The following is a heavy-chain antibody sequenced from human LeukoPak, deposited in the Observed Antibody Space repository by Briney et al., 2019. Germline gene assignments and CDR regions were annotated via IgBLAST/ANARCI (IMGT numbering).Heavy chain of an antibody. V-gene: IGHV2-5*02. CDR1: EFVLHTSGVC. Sequence: ESGLTVAKHTQTHTLTCSFSEFVLHTSGVCLGWIRQTPGKAREWNKNNYCDGDVRYRQSLKSSLTTSKGTSKNQVVLTMTNMDPADTATYYWAHSYSSSQRLKFKHFQYWGQGTLVTVSS. D-gene: IGHD6-13*01. CDR3: AHSYSSSQRLKFKHFQY. J-gene: IGHJ1*01. CDR2: NYCDGDV.